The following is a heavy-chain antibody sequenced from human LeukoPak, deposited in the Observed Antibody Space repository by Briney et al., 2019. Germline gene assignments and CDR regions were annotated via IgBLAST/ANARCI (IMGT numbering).Heavy chain of an antibody. Sequence: GGSLRLSCAASGFTVSTNYMSWVRQAPGKGLEWVSVIYSRGSTYYADSEKGRFTISRDNSKNTLYLQMNSLRDEDTALYYCARGGPEDAFDIWGQGTMVIVSS. CDR1: GFTVSTNY. J-gene: IGHJ3*02. V-gene: IGHV3-66*01. CDR2: IYSRGST. CDR3: ARGGPEDAFDI. D-gene: IGHD1-14*01.